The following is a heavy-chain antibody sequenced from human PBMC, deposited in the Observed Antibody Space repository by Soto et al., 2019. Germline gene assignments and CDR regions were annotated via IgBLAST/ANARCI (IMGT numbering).Heavy chain of an antibody. CDR2: IDPSDSQT. V-gene: IGHV5-10-1*01. J-gene: IGHJ4*02. D-gene: IGHD3-22*01. CDR1: GYSFAGYW. Sequence: AESLTISCKGPGYSFAGYWVTWVLQKPGKGLEWMGRIDPSDSQTYYSPSFRGHVTISVTKSITTVFLQWSSLRASDTAMYYCARQIYDSDTGPNFKYYLDSWGQGTPVTVSS. CDR3: ARQIYDSDTGPNFKYYLDS.